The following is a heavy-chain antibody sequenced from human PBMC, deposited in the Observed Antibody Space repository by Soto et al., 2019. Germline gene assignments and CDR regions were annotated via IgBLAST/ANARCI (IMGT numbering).Heavy chain of an antibody. CDR1: GYTFTSYG. CDR2: ISAYNGNT. D-gene: IGHD3-22*01. J-gene: IGHJ6*02. Sequence: AASVKVSCKASGYTFTSYGISWVRQAPGQGLEWMGWISAYNGNTNYAQKLQGRVTMTTDTSTSTAYMEVRSLRSDDTAVYYCVKDRDSNSWPSRDVWGQGTTVTVSS. V-gene: IGHV1-18*04. CDR3: VKDRDSNSWPSRDV.